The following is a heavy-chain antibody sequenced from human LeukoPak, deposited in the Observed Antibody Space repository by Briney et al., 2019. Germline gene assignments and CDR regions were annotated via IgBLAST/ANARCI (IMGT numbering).Heavy chain of an antibody. CDR2: IYYSGST. Sequence: KPSQTLSLTCTVSSGSISSYYWSSIRQPPGKGLERIGEIYYSGSTNYNPSLKSRVTISVDTSKNQSSLKLSSVTAADTAVYYCARGLTNYDILTGYYPNYYYGMDVWGKGPTVPVSS. D-gene: IGHD3-9*01. CDR3: ARGLTNYDILTGYYPNYYYGMDV. J-gene: IGHJ6*04. V-gene: IGHV4-59*01. CDR1: SGSISSYY.